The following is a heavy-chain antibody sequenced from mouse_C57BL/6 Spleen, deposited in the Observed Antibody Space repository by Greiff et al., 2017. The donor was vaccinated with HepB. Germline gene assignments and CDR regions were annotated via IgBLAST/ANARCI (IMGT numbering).Heavy chain of an antibody. CDR3: ARAHYGSSPFFAY. CDR1: GYAFTNYL. Sequence: QVQLQQSGAELVRPGTSVKVSCKASGYAFTNYLIEWVKQRPGQGLEWIGVINPGSGGTNYNEKFKGKATLTADKSSSTAYMQLSSLTSEDSAVYFCARAHYGSSPFFAYWGQGTLVTVSA. V-gene: IGHV1-54*01. J-gene: IGHJ3*01. D-gene: IGHD1-1*01. CDR2: INPGSGGT.